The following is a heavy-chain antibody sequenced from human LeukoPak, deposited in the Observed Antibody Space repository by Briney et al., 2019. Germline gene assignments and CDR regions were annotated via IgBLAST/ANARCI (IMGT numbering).Heavy chain of an antibody. CDR1: GGSFSGYY. CDR3: ARGPYSSYAHYNGFDP. D-gene: IGHD6-6*01. J-gene: IGHJ5*02. Sequence: SETLSLTCAVYGGSFSGYYWSWIRQPPGKGLEWIGEINHSGSTNYNPSLKSRVTISVDTSKNQFSLKLSSVTAADTAVYYCARGPYSSYAHYNGFDPWGQGTLVTVSS. CDR2: INHSGST. V-gene: IGHV4-34*01.